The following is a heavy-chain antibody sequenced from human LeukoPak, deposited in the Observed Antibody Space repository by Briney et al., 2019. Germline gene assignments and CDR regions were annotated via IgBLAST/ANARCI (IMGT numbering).Heavy chain of an antibody. D-gene: IGHD2-15*01. Sequence: GGSLRLSCAASGFTFSKAWMHWVRQAPGKGLEWVGRIKSKTDGGTTDNAAPVKGRFTISRDDSKNTLYLQMNSLKTEDTAVYYCARAGPRRWGGNFDYWGQGTLVTVSS. CDR3: ARAGPRRWGGNFDY. CDR1: GFTFSKAW. CDR2: IKSKTDGGTT. J-gene: IGHJ4*02. V-gene: IGHV3-15*07.